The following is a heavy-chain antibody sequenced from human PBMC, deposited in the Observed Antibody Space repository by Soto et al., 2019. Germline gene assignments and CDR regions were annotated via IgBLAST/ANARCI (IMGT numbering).Heavy chain of an antibody. CDR1: GGTFSSYT. CDR3: AGSGYSYAPG. Sequence: QVQLVQSGAEVKKPGSSVKVSCKASGGTFSSYTISWVRQAPGQGLEWMGRIIPILGIANYAQKFQGSVTITADKSTSTAYMELSSLTSEDTAVYYCAGSGYSYAPGWGQGTLVTVSS. J-gene: IGHJ4*02. CDR2: IIPILGIA. V-gene: IGHV1-69*02. D-gene: IGHD5-18*01.